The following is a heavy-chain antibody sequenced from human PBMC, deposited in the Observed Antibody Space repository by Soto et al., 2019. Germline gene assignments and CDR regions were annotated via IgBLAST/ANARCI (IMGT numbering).Heavy chain of an antibody. CDR2: IYSSGTT. CDR1: GDSIRASNW. J-gene: IGHJ5*02. D-gene: IGHD2-21*02. Sequence: QVQLQESGPGLVKSSGTLSLACTVSGDSIRASNWWSWVRQTPGKGLEWIGEIYSSGTTNFNPSLKSRVSISVDESRKQFSLNLTSVTAADTAVYFCARAPGVVVGTSILSSWFDPWGQGTLVIVSS. V-gene: IGHV4-4*02. CDR3: ARAPGVVVGTSILSSWFDP.